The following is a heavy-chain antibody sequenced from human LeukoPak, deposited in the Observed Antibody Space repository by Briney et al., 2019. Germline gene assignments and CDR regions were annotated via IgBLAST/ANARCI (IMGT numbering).Heavy chain of an antibody. CDR2: IHYSGKA. Sequence: SETLSLTCTVSGGSISGHYWTWIRQPPGKGLEWIGQIHYSGKADYNPSLKTRIDISVGMSKNQMSLKVNSVTAADTAVYYCARFGVDYDMDVWGQGTAVTVS. J-gene: IGHJ6*02. CDR1: GGSISGHY. D-gene: IGHD3-16*01. CDR3: ARFGVDYDMDV. V-gene: IGHV4-59*11.